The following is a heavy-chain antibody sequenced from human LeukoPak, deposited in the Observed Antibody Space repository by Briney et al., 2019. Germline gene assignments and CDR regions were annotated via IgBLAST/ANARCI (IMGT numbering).Heavy chain of an antibody. CDR1: GFTFSGYA. CDR3: AGRSYFDY. J-gene: IGHJ4*02. V-gene: IGHV3-30-3*01. Sequence: GGSLRLSCAASGFTFSGYAMHWVRQAPGKGLEWVAVISYDGSNKYYADSVKSRFTISRDNSKDTRYLQMNSLRAEDTAVYYCAGRSYFDYWGQGTLVTVSS. CDR2: ISYDGSNK.